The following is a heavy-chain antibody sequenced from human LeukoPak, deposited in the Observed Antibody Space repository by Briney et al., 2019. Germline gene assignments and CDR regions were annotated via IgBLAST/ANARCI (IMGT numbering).Heavy chain of an antibody. J-gene: IGHJ4*02. CDR3: AREQYGGKDY. CDR2: IKEDGSEK. D-gene: IGHD4-23*01. CDR1: GFTFSNYW. Sequence: GGSLRLSCAASGFTFSNYWMSWVRQAPGKGLEWVANIKEDGSEKYYVDSVKGRFTISRDNAKNSVCLQMNSLRAEDTAVYYCAREQYGGKDYWGQGNLVTVSS. V-gene: IGHV3-7*05.